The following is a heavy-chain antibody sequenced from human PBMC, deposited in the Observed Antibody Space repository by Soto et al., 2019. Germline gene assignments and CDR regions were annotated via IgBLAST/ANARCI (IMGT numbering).Heavy chain of an antibody. Sequence: LGESLKISCKGSGYSFTSYWIGWVRQMPGKGLEWMGIIYPGDSDTRYSPSFQGQVTISADKSISTAYLQWSSLKASDTAMYYCARQNGYCDSSGYYWGYYYYGMDVWGQGTTVTVSS. D-gene: IGHD3-22*01. CDR3: ARQNGYCDSSGYYWGYYYYGMDV. V-gene: IGHV5-51*01. J-gene: IGHJ6*02. CDR1: GYSFTSYW. CDR2: IYPGDSDT.